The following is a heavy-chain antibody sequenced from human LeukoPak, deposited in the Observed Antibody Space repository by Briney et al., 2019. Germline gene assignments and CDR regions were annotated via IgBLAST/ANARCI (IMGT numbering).Heavy chain of an antibody. CDR2: VNHSGYT. CDR1: GVSFSTYY. Sequence: SETLSLTCEVSGVSFSTYYWSWIRQSPEKGLEWIGEVNHSGYTNYNPSLKGRVTISVDTSKNQFSLKLSSVTAADTAVYYCARQLYGSDYWGQGTLVTVSS. J-gene: IGHJ4*02. CDR3: ARQLYGSDY. D-gene: IGHD4-17*01. V-gene: IGHV4-34*01.